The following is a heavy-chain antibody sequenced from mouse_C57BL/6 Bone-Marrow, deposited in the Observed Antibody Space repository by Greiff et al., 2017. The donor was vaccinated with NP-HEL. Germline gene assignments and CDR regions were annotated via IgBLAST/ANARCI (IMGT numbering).Heavy chain of an antibody. D-gene: IGHD1-1*01. CDR1: GYSFTDYN. CDR2: INPNYGTT. Sequence: VQLQQSGPELVKPGASVKISCKASGYSFTDYNMNWVKQSNGKSLEWIGVINPNYGTTSYNQKFKGKATLTVDPSSSTAYMQRNRLTYEDSAVYYCARGNYYGSSPYWYFDVWGTGTTVTVSS. V-gene: IGHV1-39*01. J-gene: IGHJ1*03. CDR3: ARGNYYGSSPYWYFDV.